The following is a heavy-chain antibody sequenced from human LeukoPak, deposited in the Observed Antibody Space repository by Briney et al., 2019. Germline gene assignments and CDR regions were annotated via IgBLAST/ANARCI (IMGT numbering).Heavy chain of an antibody. V-gene: IGHV6-1*01. D-gene: IGHD3-16*02. J-gene: IGHJ3*02. CDR1: GDSVSRNSAA. Sequence: SQTLSLTCAISGDSVSRNSAAWYWIRQSPSRGLEWLGRTYYRSKWYNDYAVFVKSRITINPDTSKNQFTPQLNSVTPEDTAVYYCARDPDPFSRLSVFDIWGQGTMVTVSS. CDR2: TYYRSKWYN. CDR3: ARDPDPFSRLSVFDI.